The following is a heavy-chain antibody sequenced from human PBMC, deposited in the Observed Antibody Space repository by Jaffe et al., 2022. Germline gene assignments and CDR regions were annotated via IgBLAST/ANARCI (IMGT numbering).Heavy chain of an antibody. CDR2: INPSGGST. V-gene: IGHV1-46*01. Sequence: QVQLVQSGAEVKKPGASVKVSCKASGYTFTSYYMHWVRQAPGQGLEWMGIINPSGGSTSYAQKFQGRVTMTRDTSTSTVYMELSSLRSEDTAVYYCARDRADIVVVPAAMLYYYYMDVWGKGTTVTVSS. CDR3: ARDRADIVVVPAAMLYYYYMDV. CDR1: GYTFTSYY. J-gene: IGHJ6*03. D-gene: IGHD2-2*01.